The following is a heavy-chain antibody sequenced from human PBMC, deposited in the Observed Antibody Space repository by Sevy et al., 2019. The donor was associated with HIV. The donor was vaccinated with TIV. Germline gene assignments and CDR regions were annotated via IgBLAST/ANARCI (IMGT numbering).Heavy chain of an antibody. CDR3: ARDASRYDSSGYLDY. J-gene: IGHJ4*02. Sequence: ASVKVSCKASGGTFSSYAISWVRQAPGQGLEWMGGIIPIFGTANYAQKFQGRVTITADESTSTAYMELSSLRSEETAGYYCARDASRYDSSGYLDYWGQGTLVTVSS. D-gene: IGHD3-22*01. V-gene: IGHV1-69*13. CDR1: GGTFSSYA. CDR2: IIPIFGTA.